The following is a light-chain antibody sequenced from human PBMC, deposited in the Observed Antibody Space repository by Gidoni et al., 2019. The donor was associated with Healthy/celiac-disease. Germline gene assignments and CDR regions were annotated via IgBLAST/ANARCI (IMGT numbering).Light chain of an antibody. J-gene: IGKJ4*01. CDR1: QSVSSSY. Sequence: IVSTQSPGTLSLSPGERATLSCRASQSVSSSYLAWYQQKPGQAPRLLIYGASSRATGIPDRFSGSGSGTDFTLTISRLEPEDFAVYYCQQYGSPRTFGGGTKVEIK. CDR3: QQYGSPRT. CDR2: GAS. V-gene: IGKV3-20*01.